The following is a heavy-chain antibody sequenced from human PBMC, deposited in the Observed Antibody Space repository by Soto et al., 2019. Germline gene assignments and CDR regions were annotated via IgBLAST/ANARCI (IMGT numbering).Heavy chain of an antibody. CDR1: GYTSTNYY. D-gene: IGHD3-16*02. Sequence: QVQLVQSGAEVKKPEASVRVSCKASGYTSTNYYMHWVRQAPGQGLEWMGMINPYNGKTTYAQKVQGRVTMTTDTSTSTAYMELRGLRSDDTAVYYCARVDDYVWGSFRPWGQGTQVTVSS. CDR2: INPYNGKT. CDR3: ARVDDYVWGSFRP. J-gene: IGHJ4*02. V-gene: IGHV1-18*04.